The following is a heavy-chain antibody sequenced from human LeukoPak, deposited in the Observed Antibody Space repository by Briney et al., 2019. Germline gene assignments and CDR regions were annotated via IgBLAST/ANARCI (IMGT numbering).Heavy chain of an antibody. CDR2: IYYSGST. D-gene: IGHD6-19*01. J-gene: IGHJ4*02. CDR1: GGSISSSSYY. CDR3: ARSPPGIAVAGQEKYFFDY. Sequence: SETLSLTCTVSGGSISSSSYYWGWIRQPPGKGLEWIGSIYYSGSTYYNPSLKSRVTISVDTSKNQFSLKLSSVTAADTAVYYCARSPPGIAVAGQEKYFFDYWGQGTLVTVSS. V-gene: IGHV4-39*07.